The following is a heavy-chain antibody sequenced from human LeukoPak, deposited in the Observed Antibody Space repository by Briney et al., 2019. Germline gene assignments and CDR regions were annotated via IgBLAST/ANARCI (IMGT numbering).Heavy chain of an antibody. V-gene: IGHV3-9*01. D-gene: IGHD4-17*01. Sequence: GGSLRLSCAASGFTFDDYAMHWVRQAPGKGLEWVSGISWNSGSIGYADSVKGRFTISRDNAKNSLYLQMNSLRAEDTALYYCAKDIFRYGDYYYYGMDVWGQGTTVTVSS. CDR1: GFTFDDYA. CDR3: AKDIFRYGDYYYYGMDV. CDR2: ISWNSGSI. J-gene: IGHJ6*02.